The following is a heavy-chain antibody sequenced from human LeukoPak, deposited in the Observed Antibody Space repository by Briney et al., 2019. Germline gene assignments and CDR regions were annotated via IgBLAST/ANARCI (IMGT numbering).Heavy chain of an antibody. J-gene: IGHJ4*02. CDR1: GGSISSRSYY. CDR2: IYYSGST. D-gene: IGHD6-13*01. V-gene: IGHV4-39*01. Sequence: SSETLSLTCTVSGGSISSRSYYWGWIRQPPGKGLEWIGSIYYSGSTYYNPSLKSRVTISVDTSKNQFSLKLSSVTAADTAVYYCARLGDSSSSWAYFDYWGQGTLVTVSS. CDR3: ARLGDSSSSWAYFDY.